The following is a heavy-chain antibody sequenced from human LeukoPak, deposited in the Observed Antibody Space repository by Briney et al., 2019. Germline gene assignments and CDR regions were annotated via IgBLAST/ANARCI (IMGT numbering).Heavy chain of an antibody. CDR2: IYYSGST. CDR3: ARNVVSVEWLPLDY. J-gene: IGHJ4*02. V-gene: IGHV4-30-4*08. CDR1: GGSISSGDYY. D-gene: IGHD3-3*01. Sequence: SETLSLTXTVSGGSISSGDYYWSWIRQPPGKGLEWIGYIYYSGSTYYNPSLKSRVTISVDTSKNQFSLKLSSVTAADTAVYYCARNVVSVEWLPLDYWGQGTLVTVSS.